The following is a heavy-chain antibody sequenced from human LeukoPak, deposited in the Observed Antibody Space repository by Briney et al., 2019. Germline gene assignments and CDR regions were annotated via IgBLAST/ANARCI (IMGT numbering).Heavy chain of an antibody. CDR1: GLTFSSYG. CDR2: IWSDGSNK. V-gene: IGHV3-30*02. CDR3: AKVGDYGDYALDY. Sequence: GGSLRLSCEASGLTFSSYGMHWVRQAPGKGLEWVAVIWSDGSNKYYADSVKGRFTISRDNSKNTLYLQMNSLRAEDTAVYYCAKVGDYGDYALDYWGQGTLVTVSS. J-gene: IGHJ4*02. D-gene: IGHD4-17*01.